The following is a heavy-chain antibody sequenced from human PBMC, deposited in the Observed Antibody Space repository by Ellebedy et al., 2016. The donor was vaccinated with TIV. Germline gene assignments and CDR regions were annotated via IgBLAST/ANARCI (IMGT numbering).Heavy chain of an antibody. J-gene: IGHJ4*02. CDR2: MYAGGNT. Sequence: GSLRLSXTVSGDSFTNGRYYWGWVRQPPGKGLDWIATMYAGGNTYYNSSVKSRVTISIDTSKNQFALKLNSVTAADTAVYYCARSYGSGRQTYYFDHWGQGTLVTVSS. D-gene: IGHD3-10*01. V-gene: IGHV4-39*06. CDR3: ARSYGSGRQTYYFDH. CDR1: GDSFTNGRYY.